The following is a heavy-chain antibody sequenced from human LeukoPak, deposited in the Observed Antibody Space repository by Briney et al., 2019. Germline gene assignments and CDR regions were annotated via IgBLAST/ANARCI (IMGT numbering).Heavy chain of an antibody. CDR3: ARGGGRDGYPFDY. Sequence: GGSLRLSCRASGFTFSSYEMHWVRQAPGKGLEWVSYISSSSSYTKYADSVKGRFTISRGNAKNSLYLQMNSLRAEDTGVYYCARGGGRDGYPFDYWGQGTLVTVSS. CDR1: GFTFSSYE. CDR2: ISSSSSYT. D-gene: IGHD5-24*01. J-gene: IGHJ4*02. V-gene: IGHV3-21*05.